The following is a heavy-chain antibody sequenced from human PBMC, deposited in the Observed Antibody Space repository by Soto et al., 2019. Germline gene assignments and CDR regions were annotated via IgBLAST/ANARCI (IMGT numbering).Heavy chain of an antibody. CDR1: GGSFSGYY. Sequence: KTSETLSLTCAVYGGSFSGYYWSWIRQPPGKGLEWIGEINHSGSTNYNPSLKSRVTISVDTSKNQFSLKLGSVTAADTAVYYCARGRGRIAVAGTTRGLNWFDPWGQGTLVTVSS. D-gene: IGHD6-19*01. CDR3: ARGRGRIAVAGTTRGLNWFDP. J-gene: IGHJ5*02. CDR2: INHSGST. V-gene: IGHV4-34*01.